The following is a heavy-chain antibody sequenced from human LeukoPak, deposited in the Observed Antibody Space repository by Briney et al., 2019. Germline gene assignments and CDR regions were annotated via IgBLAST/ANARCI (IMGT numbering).Heavy chain of an antibody. CDR2: ISGSGGST. CDR3: AKGQIHYYDSSGYYHDAFDI. CDR1: GFTSSSYA. Sequence: GGSLRLSCAASGFTSSSYAMSWVRQDPGKGLEWVSAISGSGGSTYYADSVKGRFTISRDNSKNTLYLQMNSLRAEDTAVYYCAKGQIHYYDSSGYYHDAFDIWGQGTMVTVYS. J-gene: IGHJ3*02. D-gene: IGHD3-22*01. V-gene: IGHV3-23*01.